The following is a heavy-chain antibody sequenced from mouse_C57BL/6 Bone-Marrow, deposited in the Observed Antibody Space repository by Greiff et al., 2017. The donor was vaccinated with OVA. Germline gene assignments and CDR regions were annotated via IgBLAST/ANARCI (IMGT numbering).Heavy chain of an antibody. CDR1: GFNIKDYY. D-gene: IGHD2-3*01. Sequence: EVQLQESGAELVKPGASVKLSCTASGFNIKDYYMHWVKQRTEQGLEWIGRIDPEDGETKYAPKFLGKATITADTSSNTAYLQLSSLTSEDTAVYYCARDGYYVDYWGQGTTLTGSS. CDR3: ARDGYYVDY. CDR2: IDPEDGET. V-gene: IGHV14-2*01. J-gene: IGHJ2*01.